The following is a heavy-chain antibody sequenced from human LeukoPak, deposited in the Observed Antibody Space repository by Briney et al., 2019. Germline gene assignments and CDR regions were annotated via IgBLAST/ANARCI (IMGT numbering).Heavy chain of an antibody. Sequence: VASVKVSCKASGYTFTSYAMHWMRQAPGQRPEWMGWINGGNDNTKYSQKFQGRLTSTRDTSASTAYMELSSLRSEDTAVYYCATGDRRNYWGQGTLVTVSA. J-gene: IGHJ4*02. CDR3: ATGDRRNY. D-gene: IGHD7-27*01. CDR2: INGGNDNT. CDR1: GYTFTSYA. V-gene: IGHV1-3*01.